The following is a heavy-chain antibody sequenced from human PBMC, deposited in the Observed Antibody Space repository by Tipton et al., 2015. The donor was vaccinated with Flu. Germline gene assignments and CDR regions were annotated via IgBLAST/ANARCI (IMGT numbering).Heavy chain of an antibody. CDR1: GFTFSGHY. V-gene: IGHV3-72*01. J-gene: IGHJ6*02. D-gene: IGHD6-13*01. Sequence: SLRLSCTASGFTFSGHYMDWVRQASGKGLEWVGRIRDKTHGYTTEYAAPVKGRFTVSRDDSKNSLYLQMNSLRTEDTAVYFCVRGASAAAAHFYYAFDVWGQGTTVTVSS. CDR2: IRDKTHGYTT. CDR3: VRGASAAAAHFYYAFDV.